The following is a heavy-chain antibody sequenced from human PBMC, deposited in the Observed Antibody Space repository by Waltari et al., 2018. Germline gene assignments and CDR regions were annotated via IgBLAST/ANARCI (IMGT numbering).Heavy chain of an antibody. CDR1: GYSFTSYW. Sequence: EVQLVQSGAEVKKPGESLKISCKGSGYSFTSYWIGWVRQMPGKGLEWMGIIYPGDSDTRYSPSFQGQVTISADKSISTAYLQWSSLKASDTAMYYCARREWAAAGNYYYYGMDVWGQGTTVTVSS. D-gene: IGHD6-13*01. CDR2: IYPGDSDT. V-gene: IGHV5-51*01. CDR3: ARREWAAAGNYYYYGMDV. J-gene: IGHJ6*02.